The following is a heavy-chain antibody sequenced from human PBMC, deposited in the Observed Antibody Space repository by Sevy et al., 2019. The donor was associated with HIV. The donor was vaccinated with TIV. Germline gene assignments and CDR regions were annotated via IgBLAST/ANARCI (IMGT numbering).Heavy chain of an antibody. Sequence: SETLSLTCTVSGGSISSGSYYWSWIRQPAGKGLEWIGRIYTSGSTNYNPSLKSRVTISVDTSKNQFSLKLSSVTAADTAVYYCARDSYDGSGYRYFQHWGQGTLVTVSS. V-gene: IGHV4-61*02. CDR3: ARDSYDGSGYRYFQH. CDR2: IYTSGST. CDR1: GGSISSGSYY. J-gene: IGHJ1*01. D-gene: IGHD3-22*01.